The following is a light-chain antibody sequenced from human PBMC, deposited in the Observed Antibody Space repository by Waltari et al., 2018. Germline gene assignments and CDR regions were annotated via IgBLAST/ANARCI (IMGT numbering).Light chain of an antibody. CDR2: HNG. CDR1: NIGSKS. J-gene: IGLJ1*01. Sequence: SYVLTQPPSVSVAPGKTASITCGGNNIGSKSVHWYQQKPGQAPVLGLFHNGDRPSRSPERFSGSNAGDTATLTITRVEAGDEADYYCQVWDSDTDPFVFGTGTKINVL. V-gene: IGLV3-21*03. CDR3: QVWDSDTDPFV.